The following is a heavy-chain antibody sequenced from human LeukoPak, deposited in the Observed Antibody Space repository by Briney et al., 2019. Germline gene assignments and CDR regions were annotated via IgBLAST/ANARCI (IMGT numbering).Heavy chain of an antibody. CDR3: AKLAAAGGDYFDY. D-gene: IGHD6-13*01. CDR2: ISWNSGSI. Sequence: GGSLRLSCAASGFTFDDYAMHWVRQAPGKGLEWVSGISWNSGSIGYADSVKGRFTISRDNAKNFLYLQMNSLRAEDTALYYCAKLAAAGGDYFDYWGQGTLVTVSS. J-gene: IGHJ4*02. V-gene: IGHV3-9*01. CDR1: GFTFDDYA.